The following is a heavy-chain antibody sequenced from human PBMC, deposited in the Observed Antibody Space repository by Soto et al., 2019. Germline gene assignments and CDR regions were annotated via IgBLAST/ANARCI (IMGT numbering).Heavy chain of an antibody. Sequence: QVQLVQSGAEVKKPGSSVKVSCKASGYTFTTYGISWVGQAPGQGLEWMGWISAYNGNTNYAELLQGRVTMTTDTATSTVYKELRSLRSDDTALYYCARHRALELGDYWGQGTLVTVSS. CDR2: ISAYNGNT. CDR1: GYTFTTYG. J-gene: IGHJ4*02. CDR3: ARHRALELGDY. V-gene: IGHV1-18*04. D-gene: IGHD1-26*01.